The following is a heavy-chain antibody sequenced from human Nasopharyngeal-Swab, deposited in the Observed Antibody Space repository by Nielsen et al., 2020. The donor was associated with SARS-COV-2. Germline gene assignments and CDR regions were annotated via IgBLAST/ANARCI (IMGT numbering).Heavy chain of an antibody. D-gene: IGHD6-6*01. Sequence: SVKVSCKASGGTFNSYAISWVRQAPGQGLEWMGGIIPISGTADYAQKFQDRVTITADESTSTAYMELSSLRSEDTAVYYCARSGYSNSDIDYWGQGTLVTVSS. J-gene: IGHJ4*02. CDR3: ARSGYSNSDIDY. V-gene: IGHV1-69*13. CDR1: GGTFNSYA. CDR2: IIPISGTA.